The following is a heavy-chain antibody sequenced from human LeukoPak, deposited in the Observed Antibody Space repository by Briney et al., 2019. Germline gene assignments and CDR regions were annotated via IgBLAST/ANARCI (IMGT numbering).Heavy chain of an antibody. J-gene: IGHJ4*02. CDR2: IEYGESTT. Sequence: PGGSLRLSCMVSGFTLSSYEMSWIRQAPGKGLEWVSSIEYGESTTHYADSVRGRFTISRDNYKNTLYLLLTSLSDDDTAVYFCARNSGWYGISWGQGTLVIVSS. D-gene: IGHD6-19*01. CDR3: ARNSGWYGIS. V-gene: IGHV3-23*01. CDR1: GFTLSSYE.